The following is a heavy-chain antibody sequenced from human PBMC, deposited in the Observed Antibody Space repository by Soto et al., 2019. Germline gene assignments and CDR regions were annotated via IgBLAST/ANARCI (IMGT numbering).Heavy chain of an antibody. D-gene: IGHD3-9*01. CDR2: AYHTGST. J-gene: IGHJ4*02. Sequence: QVQLQESGPGLVKPSETLSLTCTVSGGSISSSYWSWIRQPPGKGLEWIGYAYHTGSTNNNPSLKSRLTISMDKSKNQFSLKLRSVTAADTAVYYCARGFDWYDYWGQGRLVTVSS. CDR3: ARGFDWYDY. V-gene: IGHV4-59*01. CDR1: GGSISSSY.